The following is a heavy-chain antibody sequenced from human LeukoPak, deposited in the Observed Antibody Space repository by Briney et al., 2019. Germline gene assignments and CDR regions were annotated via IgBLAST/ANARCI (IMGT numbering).Heavy chain of an antibody. V-gene: IGHV3-23*01. J-gene: IGHJ4*02. D-gene: IGHD6-19*01. CDR3: AKDLQVSSAYHFDY. CDR2: ISGSGGST. CDR1: GFTFSSYA. Sequence: PGGSLRLSCAASGFTFSSYAMSWVRQAPGKGLEWVSAISGSGGSTYYADSVKGRFTISRDNSRNTLYLQMNSLRAEDTAVYYCAKDLQVSSAYHFDYWGQGTLVSVSS.